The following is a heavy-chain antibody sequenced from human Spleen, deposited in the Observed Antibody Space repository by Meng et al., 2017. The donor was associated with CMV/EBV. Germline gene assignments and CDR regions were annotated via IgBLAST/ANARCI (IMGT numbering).Heavy chain of an antibody. Sequence: GESLKISCAASGFNFRSYAMHWVRQAPGKGLEWVAIIVDDGSTKYYADSVKGRFTISRDNSKNTLYLQMNGLRPEDTGVYYCARSLVSGPFFYGMDVWGQGTTVTVSS. V-gene: IGHV3-30-3*01. J-gene: IGHJ6*02. CDR3: ARSLVSGPFFYGMDV. CDR1: GFNFRSYA. CDR2: IVDDGSTK. D-gene: IGHD3-10*01.